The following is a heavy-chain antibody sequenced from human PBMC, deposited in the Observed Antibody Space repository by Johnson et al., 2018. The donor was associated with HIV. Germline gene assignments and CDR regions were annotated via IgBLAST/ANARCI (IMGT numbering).Heavy chain of an antibody. V-gene: IGHV3-20*04. CDR1: GFTFDDYG. J-gene: IGHJ3*02. D-gene: IGHD3-22*01. Sequence: VLLVESGGGVVRPGGSLRLPCAASGFTFDDYGMSWVRQAPGKGLEWVSGINWNGGSTGYADSVKGRFTISRDNAKNSLYLQMNSLRAEDTALYYCARSVGYYDSSGYYYVDAFDIWGQVTMVTVSS. CDR3: ARSVGYYDSSGYYYVDAFDI. CDR2: INWNGGST.